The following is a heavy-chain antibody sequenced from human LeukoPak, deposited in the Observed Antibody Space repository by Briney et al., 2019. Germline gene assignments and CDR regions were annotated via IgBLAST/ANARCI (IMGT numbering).Heavy chain of an antibody. CDR3: ATTWAAAGDSDY. D-gene: IGHD3-16*01. J-gene: IGHJ4*02. CDR1: GGSISSSSYY. CDR2: IYYSGST. Sequence: SETLSFTCTVSGGSISSSSYYWGWIRQPPGKGLEWIGSIYYSGSTYYNPSLKSRVTISVDTSKNQFSLKLSSVTAADTAVYYCATTWAAAGDSDYWGQGTLVTVSS. V-gene: IGHV4-39*01.